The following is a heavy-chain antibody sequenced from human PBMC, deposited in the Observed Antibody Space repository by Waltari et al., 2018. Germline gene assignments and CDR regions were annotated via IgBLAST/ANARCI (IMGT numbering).Heavy chain of an antibody. CDR1: GGSISSSSYY. Sequence: QLQLQESGPGLVKPSETLSLTCTVSGGSISSSSYYWGWIRQPPGKGLEWIGRIYYSGSTYNNPSLKSLDTISVDTAKNQFSLKLSYVTAADTAVYYCARATSAAIFGVVRQPRWYFDYWGQGTLVTVSS. CDR2: IYYSGST. CDR3: ARATSAAIFGVVRQPRWYFDY. J-gene: IGHJ4*02. D-gene: IGHD3-3*01. V-gene: IGHV4-39*07.